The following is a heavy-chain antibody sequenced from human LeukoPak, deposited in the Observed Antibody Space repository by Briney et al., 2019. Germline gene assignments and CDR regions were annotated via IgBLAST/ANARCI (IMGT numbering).Heavy chain of an antibody. V-gene: IGHV5-51*01. CDR1: GYSFTSYW. J-gene: IGHJ5*02. CDR2: IYPGDSDT. CDR3: ARHESCSSTSCYSDL. D-gene: IGHD2-2*01. Sequence: GXSLQISCKGSGYSFTSYWIGWVRQLPGRGLEWMGIIYPGDSDTRYSPSFQGQVTISADKSISTAYLQWSSLKASDTAMYYCARHESCSSTSCYSDLWGQGTLVTVSS.